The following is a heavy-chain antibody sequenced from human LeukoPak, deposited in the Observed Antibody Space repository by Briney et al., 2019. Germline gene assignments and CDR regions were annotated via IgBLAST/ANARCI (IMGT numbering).Heavy chain of an antibody. D-gene: IGHD3-10*01. CDR2: ISSSSSYI. J-gene: IGHJ6*03. CDR1: GFTFSSYS. CDR3: ARDSSGSGRHYYYMDV. V-gene: IGHV3-21*01. Sequence: GGSLRLXCAASGFTFSSYSMKWVRQAPGKGLEWVSSISSSSSYIYYADSVKGRFTISRDNAKNSLYLQMNSLRAEDTAVYYCARDSSGSGRHYYYMDVWGKGTTVTVSS.